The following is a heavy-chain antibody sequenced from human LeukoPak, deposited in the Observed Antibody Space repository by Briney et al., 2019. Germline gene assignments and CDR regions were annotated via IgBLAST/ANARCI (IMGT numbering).Heavy chain of an antibody. J-gene: IGHJ4*02. V-gene: IGHV3-11*01. Sequence: AGGSLRLSCAASGFTFSDYYMSWIRQAPGKGLEWVSYISSSGSTLYYADSVKGRFTISRDNAKNSLYLQMNSLRAEGTAVYYCAREGSSGYYYDYWGQGTLVTVSS. CDR3: AREGSSGYYYDY. CDR1: GFTFSDYY. D-gene: IGHD3-22*01. CDR2: ISSSGSTL.